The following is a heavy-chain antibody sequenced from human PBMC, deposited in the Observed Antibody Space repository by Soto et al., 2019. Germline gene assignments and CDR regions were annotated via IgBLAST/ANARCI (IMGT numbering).Heavy chain of an antibody. D-gene: IGHD3-3*01. V-gene: IGHV4-34*01. J-gene: IGHJ6*02. Sequence: TSETLSLTCAVYGGSFSGYYWSWIRQPPGKGLEWIGEINHSGSTNYNPSLKSRVTISVDTSKNQFSLKLSSVTAADTAVYYCARDYVDYDFWRLTWSDGMDVWGQGTLVTVSS. CDR2: INHSGST. CDR3: ARDYVDYDFWRLTWSDGMDV. CDR1: GGSFSGYY.